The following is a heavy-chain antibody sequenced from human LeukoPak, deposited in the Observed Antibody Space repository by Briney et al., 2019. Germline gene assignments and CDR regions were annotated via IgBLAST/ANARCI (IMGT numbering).Heavy chain of an antibody. V-gene: IGHV4-59*12. CDR1: SGATSNYY. CDR2: VHYSGST. CDR3: ACSMSSDWNYYHAMDV. Sequence: SETLSLTCTTSSGATSNYYWNWIRQPPGKGLEWIGYVHYSGSTRFNPSLKSRVTISVDTSNNQFPLKLSSVTAADTAVYYCACSMSSDWNYYHAMDVWGQGTTVTVSS. D-gene: IGHD6-19*01. J-gene: IGHJ6*02.